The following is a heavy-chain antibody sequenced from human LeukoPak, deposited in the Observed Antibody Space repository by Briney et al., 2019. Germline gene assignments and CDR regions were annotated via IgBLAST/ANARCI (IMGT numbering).Heavy chain of an antibody. V-gene: IGHV4-59*01. Sequence: SETLSLTCTVSGGSMTSYYWSWIRQPPGKGLEWIGYIYYSGSTKYNPSLESRVTISVDTSKNQFSLKLNSMTTADTAVYYCARGGFQSDYWGQGTLVTVSS. CDR1: GGSMTSYY. D-gene: IGHD2-21*01. CDR2: IYYSGST. CDR3: ARGGFQSDY. J-gene: IGHJ4*02.